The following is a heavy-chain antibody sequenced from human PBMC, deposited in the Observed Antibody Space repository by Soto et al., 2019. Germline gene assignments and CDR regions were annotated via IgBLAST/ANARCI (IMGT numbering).Heavy chain of an antibody. CDR2: ISYDGSNK. J-gene: IGHJ4*02. CDR1: GFTFSSYG. V-gene: IGHV3-30*18. CDR3: AKDEGYIYASYY. Sequence: GGSLRLSCAASGFTFSSYGMHWVRQAPGKGLEWVAVISYDGSNKYYADSVKGRFTISRDNSKNTLYLQMNSLRAEDTAVYYCAKDEGYIYASYYCGQELLVTLS. D-gene: IGHD5-18*01.